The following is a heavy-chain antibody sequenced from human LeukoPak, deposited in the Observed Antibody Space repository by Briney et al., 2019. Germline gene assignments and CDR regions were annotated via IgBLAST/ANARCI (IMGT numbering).Heavy chain of an antibody. D-gene: IGHD5-18*01. CDR1: GYSFTNYW. CDR2: IYPGDSET. Sequence: GESLKISCKGSGYSFTNYWIDWVRQMPGKSLEWVGIIYPGDSETRYSPSFQGQVTISADKSITTAYLHWSSLKASDTAMYYCARPGRDGGYSYGFDYWGQGTLVTVSS. CDR3: ARPGRDGGYSYGFDY. V-gene: IGHV5-51*01. J-gene: IGHJ4*02.